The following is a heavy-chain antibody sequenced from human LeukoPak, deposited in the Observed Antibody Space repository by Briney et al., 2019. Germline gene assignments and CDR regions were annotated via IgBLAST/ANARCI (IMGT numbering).Heavy chain of an antibody. J-gene: IGHJ4*02. D-gene: IGHD3-22*01. CDR1: GGSISGYY. V-gene: IGHV4-59*01. Sequence: PSETLSLTCTVSGGSISGYYWSWIRQPPGKGLEWFGYIYDSGTTNYNPSLKSRVTISIDTSKNQFSLRLSSVTAADTAVYYCAYDSSGYSTFDYWGQGTLVTVSS. CDR2: IYDSGTT. CDR3: AYDSSGYSTFDY.